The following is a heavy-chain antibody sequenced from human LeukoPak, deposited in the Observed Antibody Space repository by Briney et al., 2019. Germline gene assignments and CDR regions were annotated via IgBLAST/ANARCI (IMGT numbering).Heavy chain of an antibody. D-gene: IGHD5-24*01. V-gene: IGHV5-51*01. J-gene: IGHJ4*02. Sequence: GESLKISCKGSGYTFTSYWIGWVRQMPGKGLGWMGFIFPGDSETRYSPSFQGQVTISADKSISTAYLQWSSLKASDTAMYYCARSEMATIPFDYWGQGTLVTVSS. CDR3: ARSEMATIPFDY. CDR2: IFPGDSET. CDR1: GYTFTSYW.